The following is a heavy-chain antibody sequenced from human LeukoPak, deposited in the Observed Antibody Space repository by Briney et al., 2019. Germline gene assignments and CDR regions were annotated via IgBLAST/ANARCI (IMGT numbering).Heavy chain of an antibody. CDR3: ARRRSSGSYRGGYYFDY. CDR2: IYPGDSDT. J-gene: IGHJ4*02. Sequence: GESLKISCKGSGYSFTSYWIGWVRQMPGKGLEWMGVIYPGDSDTRYSPSFQGQVTISADKSISTAYLQWSSLKASDTAMYYCARRRSSGSYRGGYYFDYWGQGTLVTVSS. D-gene: IGHD1-26*01. V-gene: IGHV5-51*01. CDR1: GYSFTSYW.